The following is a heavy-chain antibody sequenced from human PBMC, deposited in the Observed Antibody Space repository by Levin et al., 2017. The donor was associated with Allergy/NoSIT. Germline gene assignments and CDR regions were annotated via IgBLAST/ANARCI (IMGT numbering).Heavy chain of an antibody. J-gene: IGHJ3*02. CDR2: ISAYNGNT. CDR1: GYTFTSYG. V-gene: IGHV1-18*01. Sequence: ASVKVSCKASGYTFTSYGISWVRQAPGQGLEWMGWISAYNGNTNYAQKLQGRVTMTTDTSTSTAYMELRSLRSDDTAVYYCARDLGYCSSTSCYENAFDSWGQGTMVTVSS. D-gene: IGHD2-2*01. CDR3: ARDLGYCSSTSCYENAFDS.